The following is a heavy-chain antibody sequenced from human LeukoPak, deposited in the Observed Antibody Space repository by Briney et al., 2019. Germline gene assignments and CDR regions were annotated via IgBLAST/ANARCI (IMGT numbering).Heavy chain of an antibody. J-gene: IGHJ4*02. CDR3: ARGMFGGSLNFDY. D-gene: IGHD3-10*02. V-gene: IGHV4-39*07. Sequence: PSETLSLTCTVAGGSISSSSYYWSWIRQPPGKRLEWIGEINHSGSTNYNPSLKSRVTISVDTSKNQFSLKLSSVTAADTAVYYCARGMFGGSLNFDYWGQGTLVTVSS. CDR1: GGSISSSSYY. CDR2: INHSGST.